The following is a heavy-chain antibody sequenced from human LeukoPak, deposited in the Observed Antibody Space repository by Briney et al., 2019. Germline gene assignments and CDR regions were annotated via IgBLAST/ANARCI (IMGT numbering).Heavy chain of an antibody. CDR2: ISYDGSYK. J-gene: IGHJ4*02. D-gene: IGHD3-16*02. CDR1: GFTFDSYG. V-gene: IGHV3-30*03. CDR3: ARSLSLSY. Sequence: GGSLRLSCAASGFTFDSYGMYWVRQAPGKGLGWVAFISYDGSYKYYRDSAKGRFTISRDNSRHTLSLQMNSLRAEDTAVYYCARSLSLSYWGQGTLVTVSS.